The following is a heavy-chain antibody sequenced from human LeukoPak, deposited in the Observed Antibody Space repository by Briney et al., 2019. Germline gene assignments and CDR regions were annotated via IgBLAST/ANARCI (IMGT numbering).Heavy chain of an antibody. CDR1: GFTFRSYG. J-gene: IGHJ6*03. V-gene: IGHV3-30*02. D-gene: IGHD3-10*01. Sequence: GGSLRLSCAASGFTFRSYGMHWVRQAPGKGLEWVAFILYDGSSNYYADSVKGRFTISRDNARNTLYLQMNSLTAEDTAIYYCAKVGDLRIYYYYYMDVWGKGTTVTVSS. CDR2: ILYDGSSN. CDR3: AKVGDLRIYYYYYMDV.